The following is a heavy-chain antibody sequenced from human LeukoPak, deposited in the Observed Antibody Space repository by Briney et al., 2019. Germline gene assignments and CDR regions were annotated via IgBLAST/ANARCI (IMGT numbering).Heavy chain of an antibody. D-gene: IGHD1-14*01. V-gene: IGHV3-7*01. CDR3: ARDPDLEA. J-gene: IGHJ5*02. Sequence: GGSLRLSCAASGFTFGHYWMTWVRQAPGQGLEWVANINQDGSEKYIGDSVKGRFTISRDNSKNTLYLQMNSLRAEDTAVYYCARDPDLEAWGQGTLVTVSS. CDR1: GFTFGHYW. CDR2: INQDGSEK.